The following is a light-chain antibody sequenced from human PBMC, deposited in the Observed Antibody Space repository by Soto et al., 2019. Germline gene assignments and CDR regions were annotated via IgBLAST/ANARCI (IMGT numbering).Light chain of an antibody. CDR3: QQYGSSPNT. Sequence: EIVLTQSPGTLSLSPGERATLSCRASQSVGSSQLAWYQQKPGQAPRLLIYGASSRATGIPDRFNGGGSGTDFTLTISRLEPEDFAVYYCQQYGSSPNTFGQGTKLEI. V-gene: IGKV3-20*01. CDR2: GAS. CDR1: QSVGSSQ. J-gene: IGKJ2*01.